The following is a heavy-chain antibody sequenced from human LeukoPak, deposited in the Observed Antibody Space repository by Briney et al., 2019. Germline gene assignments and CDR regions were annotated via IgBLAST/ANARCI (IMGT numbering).Heavy chain of an antibody. CDR3: ARGTNSYSYGRPGYYYMDV. CDR1: GYTFTGYY. CDR2: INPNSGGT. Sequence: GASVKVSCKASGYTFTGYYMHWVRQAPGQGLEWMGWINPNSGGTNYAQKFQGRVTMTRDTSISTAYMELSRLRSDDTAVCYCARGTNSYSYGRPGYYYMDVWGKGTTVTVSS. J-gene: IGHJ6*03. V-gene: IGHV1-2*02. D-gene: IGHD5-18*01.